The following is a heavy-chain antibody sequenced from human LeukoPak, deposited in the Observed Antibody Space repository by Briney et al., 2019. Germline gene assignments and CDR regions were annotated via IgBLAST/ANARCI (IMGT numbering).Heavy chain of an antibody. J-gene: IGHJ4*02. V-gene: IGHV4-39*01. CDR1: GGSISSSSYY. CDR3: ARSFSSSWYGSPFDY. Sequence: SETLSLTCTVSGGSISSSSYYWGWIRQPPGKGLEWIGSIYYSGSTYYNPSLKSRVTISVDTSKNQFSLKLSSVTAADTAVYYCARSFSSSWYGSPFDYWGQGTLVTVSS. D-gene: IGHD6-13*01. CDR2: IYYSGST.